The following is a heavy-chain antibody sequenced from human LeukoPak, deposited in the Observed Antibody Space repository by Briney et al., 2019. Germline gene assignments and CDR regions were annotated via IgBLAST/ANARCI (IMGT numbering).Heavy chain of an antibody. J-gene: IGHJ6*03. CDR2: IHFGGST. CDR1: GDCINSHY. CDR3: ARANYYGSGPYYYYMDV. V-gene: IGHV4-59*11. D-gene: IGHD3-10*01. Sequence: SETLSLTCSVSGDCINSHYWTWIRQSSGRGLEWLGYIHFGGSTKYNPSLKSPVTISVDMSKNQFSLKLSSLTAADTAVYYCARANYYGSGPYYYYMDVWGKGTTVTVSS.